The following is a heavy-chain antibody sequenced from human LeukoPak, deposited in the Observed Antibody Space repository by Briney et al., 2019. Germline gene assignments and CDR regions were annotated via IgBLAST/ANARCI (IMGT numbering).Heavy chain of an antibody. CDR1: GGSISSGGYY. Sequence: SETLSLTCTVSGGSISSGGYYWSWIRQHPGKGLEWIGEINHSGSTNYNPSLKSRVTISVDTSKNQFSLKLSSVTAADTAVYYCARGLTGTTYNWFDPWGQGTLVTVSS. J-gene: IGHJ5*02. CDR3: ARGLTGTTYNWFDP. CDR2: INHSGST. D-gene: IGHD1-20*01. V-gene: IGHV4-31*03.